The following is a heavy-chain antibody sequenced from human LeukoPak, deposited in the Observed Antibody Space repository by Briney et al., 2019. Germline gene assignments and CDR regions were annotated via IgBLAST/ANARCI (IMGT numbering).Heavy chain of an antibody. J-gene: IGHJ5*02. CDR3: ARCIAAAAPAWFDP. CDR2: IIPILGIA. V-gene: IGHV1-69*04. CDR1: GGTFSSYA. D-gene: IGHD6-13*01. Sequence: ASVKVSCKASGGTFSSYAISWVRQAPGQGLEWMGRIIPILGIANYAQKFQGRVTITADKSTSTAYMELSSPRSEDTAVYYCARCIAAAAPAWFDPWGQGTLVTVSS.